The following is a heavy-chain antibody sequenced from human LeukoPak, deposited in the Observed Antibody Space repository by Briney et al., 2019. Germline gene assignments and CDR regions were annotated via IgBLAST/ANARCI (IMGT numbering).Heavy chain of an antibody. CDR3: ARDPLFCSGGSCTPYYYGLDV. D-gene: IGHD2-15*01. J-gene: IGHJ6*04. CDR2: SNGGNGNT. Sequence: ASVKVSCKASGYTFTNYVMHWVRQAPGQRLEWMGWSNGGNGNTKYSQKFQGRVTITRDTSASTSYMELSRLRSEDTAVYYCARDPLFCSGGSCTPYYYGLDVWGKGTTVTVSS. V-gene: IGHV1-3*01. CDR1: GYTFTNYV.